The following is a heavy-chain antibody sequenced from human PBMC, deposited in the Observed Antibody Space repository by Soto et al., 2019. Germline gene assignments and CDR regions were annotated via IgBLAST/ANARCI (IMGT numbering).Heavy chain of an antibody. CDR1: VYTFTSYD. J-gene: IGHJ4*02. CDR2: MNPNSGKT. Sequence: QVQLVQSGAEVKKPGASVKVSCKASVYTFTSYDINWVRHATGQGLVWLGWMNPNSGKTGYAQKFQGRVTRTRNTSISTAYMELSSLRSDDTAVYYCARTLYGDNVDSWGQGTLVTVSS. V-gene: IGHV1-8*01. CDR3: ARTLYGDNVDS. D-gene: IGHD4-17*01.